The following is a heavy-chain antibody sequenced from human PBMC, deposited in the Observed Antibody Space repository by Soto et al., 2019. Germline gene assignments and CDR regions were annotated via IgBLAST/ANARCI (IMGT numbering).Heavy chain of an antibody. D-gene: IGHD2-2*01. CDR2: TYYRSKWYN. J-gene: IGHJ4*02. CDR3: ARAFVVVPAAPHHFDY. CDR1: GDSVSSNSAA. V-gene: IGHV6-1*01. Sequence: QVQLQQSGPGLVKPSQTLSLTCAISGDSVSSNSAAWNWIRQSPSRGLEWLGRTYYRSKWYNDYGVSVKSRITINPDTSKNQFSLQLNSGTPEDTAVYYCARAFVVVPAAPHHFDYWGQGTLVTVSS.